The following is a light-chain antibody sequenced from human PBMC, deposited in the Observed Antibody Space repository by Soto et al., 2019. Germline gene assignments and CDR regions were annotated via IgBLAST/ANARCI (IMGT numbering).Light chain of an antibody. CDR1: TSNIGSNT. CDR3: AAWDDSLSGHVV. V-gene: IGLV1-44*01. Sequence: QSVLTQPPSASGTPGQRVTISCSGGTSNIGSNTVSWYQQLPGTAPKLLIYSNNQRPSGVPDRFSGSKSGTSASLAISGLQSEDEADYYCAAWDDSLSGHVVFGGGTKLTVL. CDR2: SNN. J-gene: IGLJ2*01.